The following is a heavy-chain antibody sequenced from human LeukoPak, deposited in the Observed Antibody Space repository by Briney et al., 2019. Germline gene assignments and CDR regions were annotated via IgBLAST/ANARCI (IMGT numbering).Heavy chain of an antibody. CDR1: GYTFTGYY. V-gene: IGHV1-2*04. D-gene: IGHD3-10*01. J-gene: IGHJ5*02. Sequence: GASVKVSCKASGYTFTGYYMHWVRQAPGQGLEWMGWINLNSGGTNYAQKFQGWVTMTRDTSISTAYMELSRLRSDDTAVYYCARSGYYGSGSYFWFDPWGQGTLVTVSS. CDR2: INLNSGGT. CDR3: ARSGYYGSGSYFWFDP.